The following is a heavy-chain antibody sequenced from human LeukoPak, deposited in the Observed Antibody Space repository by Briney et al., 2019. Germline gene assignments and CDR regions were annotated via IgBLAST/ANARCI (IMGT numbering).Heavy chain of an antibody. CDR2: IDWKGVST. V-gene: IGHV3-20*04. Sequence: RPGGSLRLSCAASGFNFDDYGMTWVRQAPGKGLEWVSTIDWKGVSTGYADSVKGRFTISRDNAKNSLHLQMNSLRDEDTAIYFCARDRGARWVRVPYYFDSWGQGTLVTVSS. D-gene: IGHD5-24*01. J-gene: IGHJ4*02. CDR1: GFNFDDYG. CDR3: ARDRGARWVRVPYYFDS.